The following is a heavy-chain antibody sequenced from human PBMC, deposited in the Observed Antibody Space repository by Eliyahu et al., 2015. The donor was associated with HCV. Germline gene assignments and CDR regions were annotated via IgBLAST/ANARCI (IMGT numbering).Heavy chain of an antibody. CDR3: ARHQYSSSSGACDY. CDR2: ISYDGTNK. D-gene: IGHD6-6*01. CDR1: GFTFGSFA. J-gene: IGHJ4*02. Sequence: QVQLVESGGGVVQPGRSLRLSCAASGFTFGSFAMHWVRQAPGKGLECVTVISYDGTNKYYADSVKGRFTISRDNSQNTLYLQMNSLRPEDTAMYYCARHQYSSSSGACDYWGQGTLVTVSS. V-gene: IGHV3-30*03.